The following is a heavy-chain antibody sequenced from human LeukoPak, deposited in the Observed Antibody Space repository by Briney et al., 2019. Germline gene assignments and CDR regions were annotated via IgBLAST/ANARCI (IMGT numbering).Heavy chain of an antibody. CDR2: ISGSGGST. CDR3: AKGIVGARRRAEYFQH. D-gene: IGHD1-26*01. V-gene: IGHV3-23*01. Sequence: GGSLRLSCAASGFTFSSYAMSWVRQAPGKGLEWVSAISGSGGSTYYADSVKGRFTISRDNSKNTLYLQMNSLRAEDTAVYYCAKGIVGARRRAEYFQHWGQGTLVTVSS. CDR1: GFTFSSYA. J-gene: IGHJ1*01.